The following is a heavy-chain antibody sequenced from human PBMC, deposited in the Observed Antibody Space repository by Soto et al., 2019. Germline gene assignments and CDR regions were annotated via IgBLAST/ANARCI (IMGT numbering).Heavy chain of an antibody. V-gene: IGHV3-23*01. D-gene: IGHD6-25*01. CDR2: ITGSGGST. CDR3: AKGSASGSPYYFDF. CDR1: GSTFSNYA. J-gene: IGHJ4*02. Sequence: PGGSLRLSCAASGSTFSNYAMSWVRQAPGKGLEWVSAITGSGGSTYHADSVKGRFTISRDNSKNTLFLQTNRLRADDTAVYYCAKGSASGSPYYFDFWGQGTLVTVSS.